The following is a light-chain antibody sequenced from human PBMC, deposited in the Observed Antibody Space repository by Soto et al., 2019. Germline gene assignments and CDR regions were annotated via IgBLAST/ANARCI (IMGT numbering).Light chain of an antibody. CDR3: SSYAGSSNV. CDR2: EVT. V-gene: IGLV2-14*01. Sequence: QSALTQPASVSGSPGQSITISCTGASSDFGNFNYVSWYQQHPGKVPKLIIYEVTSRPSGVSNRFSGSKSDNTASLTISGLQAEDEAYYYCSSYAGSSNVFGTGTKVTVL. J-gene: IGLJ1*01. CDR1: SSDFGNFNY.